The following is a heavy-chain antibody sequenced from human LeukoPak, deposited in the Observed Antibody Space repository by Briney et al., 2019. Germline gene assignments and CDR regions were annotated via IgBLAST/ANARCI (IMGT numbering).Heavy chain of an antibody. CDR3: AKAPVLLWFGELSGFDY. Sequence: GGSLRLSCAASGFTFSSYVMSWVRQAPGKGLEWVSGISGSGGRTYYADSVKGRFTISRDNSKNTLYLQMNSLRAEDTAVYYCAKAPVLLWFGELSGFDYWGQGTLVTVSS. J-gene: IGHJ4*02. CDR1: GFTFSSYV. CDR2: ISGSGGRT. D-gene: IGHD3-10*01. V-gene: IGHV3-23*01.